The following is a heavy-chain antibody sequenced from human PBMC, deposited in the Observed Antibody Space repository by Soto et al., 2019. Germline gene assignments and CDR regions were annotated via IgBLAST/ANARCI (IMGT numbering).Heavy chain of an antibody. V-gene: IGHV3-23*01. CDR1: GFTFSSYA. CDR3: AKVNTMIVVVISRGTVNWFDP. J-gene: IGHJ5*02. CDR2: ISGSGGST. Sequence: GGSLRLSCAASGFTFSSYAMSWVRQAPGKGLEWVSAISGSGGSTYYADSVKGRFTISRDNSKNTLYLQMNSLRAEDTAVYYCAKVNTMIVVVISRGTVNWFDPWGQGTLVTVSS. D-gene: IGHD3-22*01.